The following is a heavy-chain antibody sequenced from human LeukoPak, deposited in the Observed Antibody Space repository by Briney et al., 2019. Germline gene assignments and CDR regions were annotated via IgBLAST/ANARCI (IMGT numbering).Heavy chain of an antibody. Sequence: GGSLRLSCAASGFTFSAYAMTWVRQAPGKGLEWVSAISGSGSSTCYADSVKGRFTISRDNSKNTVYLQMNSLRAEDTAVYYCAKETTFYYDSSGYWGYWGQGTLVTVSS. CDR2: ISGSGSST. J-gene: IGHJ4*02. V-gene: IGHV3-23*01. D-gene: IGHD3-22*01. CDR1: GFTFSAYA. CDR3: AKETTFYYDSSGYWGY.